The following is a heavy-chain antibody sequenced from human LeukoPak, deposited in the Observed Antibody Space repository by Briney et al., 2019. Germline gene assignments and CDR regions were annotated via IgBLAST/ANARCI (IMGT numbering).Heavy chain of an antibody. CDR3: ARGVQKYSGSYHDY. CDR1: LDTSTIYA. CDR2: IIPIFGAA. J-gene: IGHJ4*02. Sequence: SVKDSPKPPLDTSTIYAISRVRATPEQGLEWRGDIIPIFGAANYAQKLQGRVTITADESTSTAYMELSSLRSEDTAVYYCARGVQKYSGSYHDYRGQGTLVTVSS. V-gene: IGHV1-69*13. D-gene: IGHD1-26*01.